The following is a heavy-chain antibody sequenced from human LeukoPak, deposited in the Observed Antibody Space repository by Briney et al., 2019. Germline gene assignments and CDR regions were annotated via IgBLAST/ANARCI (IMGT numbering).Heavy chain of an antibody. D-gene: IGHD2-8*02. Sequence: GGSLRLSCAGSGFIFNSHWLTWVRQAPGMGLEWVGIIRQDGDEKFYADSVRGRFTISRDNAKNSLYLHLNSLRAEDTAIYYCARVRTEWYIDLWGRGTLVTVSP. J-gene: IGHJ2*01. V-gene: IGHV3-7*01. CDR3: ARVRTEWYIDL. CDR1: GFIFNSHW. CDR2: IRQDGDEK.